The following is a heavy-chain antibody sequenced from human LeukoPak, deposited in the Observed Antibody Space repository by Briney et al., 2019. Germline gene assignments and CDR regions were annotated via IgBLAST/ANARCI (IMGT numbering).Heavy chain of an antibody. CDR3: ASSKSSSWYPFYFDF. Sequence: GESLKISCKGSGYSFTSYWIGWVRQMPGKGLEWMGIIYPGDSDTRYSPSFQGQVTISADKSFSTAYLQWSSLKASDTAIYYCASSKSSSWYPFYFDFWGQGTLVTVSS. V-gene: IGHV5-51*01. CDR1: GYSFTSYW. CDR2: IYPGDSDT. J-gene: IGHJ4*02. D-gene: IGHD6-13*01.